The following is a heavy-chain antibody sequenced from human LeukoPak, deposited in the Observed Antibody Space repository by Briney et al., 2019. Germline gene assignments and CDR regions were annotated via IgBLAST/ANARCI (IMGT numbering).Heavy chain of an antibody. CDR1: GFTFSNYA. J-gene: IGHJ4*02. D-gene: IGHD2-15*01. CDR2: IFSNDNT. Sequence: GGSLRLSCAASGFTFSNYAMSWVRQAPGKGLEWVSVIFSNDNTYHADSVKGRFAISRDTSKNTLYLQMNSLRAEGTAVYFCAKGTLGHCNGASCYPLDYWGQGTLVTVSS. V-gene: IGHV3-23*05. CDR3: AKGTLGHCNGASCYPLDY.